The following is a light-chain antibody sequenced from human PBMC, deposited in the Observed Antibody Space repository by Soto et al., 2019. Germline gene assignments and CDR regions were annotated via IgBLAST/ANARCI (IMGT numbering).Light chain of an antibody. V-gene: IGLV2-23*01. CDR3: CSYAGSSTFVV. J-gene: IGLJ2*01. CDR1: SSDVGSYNL. CDR2: EGS. Sequence: QSVLTRPASVSGSPGQSSPISCTGTSSDVGSYNLVSWYQQHPGKAPKLMIYEGSKRPSGVSNRFSGSKSGNTASLTISGLQAEDEADYYCCSYAGSSTFVVFGGGTKVTVL.